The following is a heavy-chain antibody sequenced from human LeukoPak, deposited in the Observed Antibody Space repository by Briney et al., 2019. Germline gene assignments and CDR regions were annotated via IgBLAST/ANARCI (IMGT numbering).Heavy chain of an antibody. CDR1: GGSFSGYY. J-gene: IGHJ5*02. Sequence: SETLSLTCAVYGGSFSGYYWSWIRQPPGKGLEWIGEINHSGGTNYNPSLKSRVTISVDTSKNQFSLKLSSVTAADTAVYYCARTPYIVVVPAAKKRTPNWFDPWGQGTLVTVSS. D-gene: IGHD2-2*01. CDR2: INHSGGT. V-gene: IGHV4-34*01. CDR3: ARTPYIVVVPAAKKRTPNWFDP.